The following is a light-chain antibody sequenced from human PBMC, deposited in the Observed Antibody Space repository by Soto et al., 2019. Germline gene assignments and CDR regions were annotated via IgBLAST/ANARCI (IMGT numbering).Light chain of an antibody. CDR2: DVS. Sequence: QSALTQPRSVSGSPGQSVTISCTGTSSDVGGYNYVSWYQQHPGKAPKLMIYDVSKRPSGVPDRFSGSKSGNTASLTISGLQAEDEADYYCCSYACSRYVFGTGTKLTVL. CDR1: SSDVGGYNY. CDR3: CSYACSRYV. V-gene: IGLV2-11*01. J-gene: IGLJ1*01.